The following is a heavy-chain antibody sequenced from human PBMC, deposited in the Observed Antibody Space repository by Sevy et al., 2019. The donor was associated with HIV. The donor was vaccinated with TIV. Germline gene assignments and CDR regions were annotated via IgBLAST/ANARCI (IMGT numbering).Heavy chain of an antibody. Sequence: GESLKISCVASGFTFSSYWMHWVRQAPGKGLVWVSRFNNDGSSKSYADSVEGRFTMSRENAKNTLYLQMNSLRAEDTAVYYCARGLMRAQAFDYWSQGTLVTVSS. V-gene: IGHV3-74*01. CDR3: ARGLMRAQAFDY. CDR2: FNNDGSSK. CDR1: GFTFSSYW. J-gene: IGHJ4*02.